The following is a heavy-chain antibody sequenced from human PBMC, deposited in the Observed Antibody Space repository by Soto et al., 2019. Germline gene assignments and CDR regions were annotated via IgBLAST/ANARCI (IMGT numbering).Heavy chain of an antibody. D-gene: IGHD3-22*01. Sequence: GGSLRLSCAASGFTFSSYWMSWVRQAPGKGLEWVANIKQDGSEKYYVDSVKGRFTISRDNAKNSLYLQMNSLRAEDTAVYYCARDTYYYDSSGSGFDYWGQGTLVTVSS. CDR3: ARDTYYYDSSGSGFDY. CDR2: IKQDGSEK. V-gene: IGHV3-7*05. J-gene: IGHJ4*02. CDR1: GFTFSSYW.